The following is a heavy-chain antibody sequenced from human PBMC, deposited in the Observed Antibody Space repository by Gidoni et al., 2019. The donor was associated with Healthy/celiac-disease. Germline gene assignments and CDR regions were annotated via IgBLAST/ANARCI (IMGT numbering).Heavy chain of an antibody. J-gene: IGHJ4*02. Sequence: QVQLQQWGAGLLKPSETLSLTCAVSGGSFSGYSWSWIRQPPGKGLEWIGEINHSGSTNYNPTLKSRVTISVDTAKNQFSLKLSSVTAADTAVYYCASGCMRIAEAGSYWGKGTLVTVSS. V-gene: IGHV4-34*01. CDR1: GGSFSGYS. D-gene: IGHD6-19*01. CDR2: INHSGST. CDR3: ASGCMRIAEAGSY.